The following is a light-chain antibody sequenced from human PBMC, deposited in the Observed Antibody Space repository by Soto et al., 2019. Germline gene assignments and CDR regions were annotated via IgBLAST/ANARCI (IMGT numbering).Light chain of an antibody. J-gene: IGKJ1*01. Sequence: IVMTQSPATRSLFPGDTATLSCRASQSVGINLAWYQHRPGQAPSLLIFGASTRATGIPARFSGSGSETDFTLTINSLQSEDFAVYYCQQYDNWPQTFGQGTKVDI. V-gene: IGKV3-15*01. CDR3: QQYDNWPQT. CDR1: QSVGIN. CDR2: GAS.